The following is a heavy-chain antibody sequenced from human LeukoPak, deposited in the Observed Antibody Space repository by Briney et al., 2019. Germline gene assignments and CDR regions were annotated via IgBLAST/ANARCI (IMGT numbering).Heavy chain of an antibody. CDR1: GGTFSSYA. D-gene: IGHD6-13*01. CDR2: IIPIFGTA. Sequence: SVKVSCKASGGTFSSYAISWVRQAPGQGLEWMGGIIPIFGTANYAQNFQGRVTITRNTSISTAYMELSSLRSEDTAVYYCARGPIAAADYYFDYWGQGTLLTVSS. J-gene: IGHJ4*02. CDR3: ARGPIAAADYYFDY. V-gene: IGHV1-69*05.